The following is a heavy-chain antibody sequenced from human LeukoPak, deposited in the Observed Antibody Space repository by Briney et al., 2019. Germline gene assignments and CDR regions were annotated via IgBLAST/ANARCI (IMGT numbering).Heavy chain of an antibody. D-gene: IGHD6-13*01. CDR2: ISGTGSNT. Sequence: PGGSLRLSCAASGFTFYSYAMSWVRQAPGKGLEWVSTISGTGSNTYYPDSVKGRFTISRDNSKNTLYLQMNSRRAGDTAVYYCAKDLPLGRGVTAAGPFPWGQGTLVTVSS. CDR1: GFTFYSYA. J-gene: IGHJ5*02. V-gene: IGHV3-23*01. CDR3: AKDLPLGRGVTAAGPFP.